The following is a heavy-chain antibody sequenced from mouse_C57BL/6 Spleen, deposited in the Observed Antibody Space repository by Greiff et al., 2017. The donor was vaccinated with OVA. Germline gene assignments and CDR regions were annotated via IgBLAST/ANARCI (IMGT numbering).Heavy chain of an antibody. D-gene: IGHD1-1*01. CDR1: GYTFTDYY. Sequence: EVQLQQSGPELVKPGASVKISCKASGYTFTDYYMNWVKQSHGKSLEWIGDINPNNGGTSYNQKFKGKATLTVDKSSSTAYMELRSLTSEDSAVYYCARGRVVARNFDVWGTGTTVTVSS. CDR2: INPNNGGT. J-gene: IGHJ1*03. CDR3: ARGRVVARNFDV. V-gene: IGHV1-26*01.